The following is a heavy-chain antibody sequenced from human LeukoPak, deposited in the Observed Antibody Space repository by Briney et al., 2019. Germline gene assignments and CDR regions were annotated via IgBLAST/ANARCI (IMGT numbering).Heavy chain of an antibody. D-gene: IGHD5-18*01. CDR2: IKSKTDGGTT. V-gene: IGHV3-15*01. CDR1: GFTFSNAW. CDR3: TTRHGYSYGYYFDY. Sequence: GGPLRLSCAASGFTFSNAWMSWVRQAPGKGLEWVGRIKSKTDGGTTDYAAPVKGRFTISRDDSKNTLYLQMNSLKTEDTAVYYCTTRHGYSYGYYFDYWGQGTLVTVSS. J-gene: IGHJ4*02.